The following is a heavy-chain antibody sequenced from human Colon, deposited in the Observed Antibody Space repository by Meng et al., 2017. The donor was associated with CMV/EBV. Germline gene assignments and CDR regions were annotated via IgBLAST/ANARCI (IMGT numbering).Heavy chain of an antibody. CDR2: IKQDGSEK. Sequence: GESLKISCAASGFTFSSYWMSWVRQAPGKGLEWVANIKQDGSEKYYVDSVKGRFTISRDNAKNSLYLQMNSLRAEDTAVYFCARVPGGTTGWFDPWGQGTLVTVSS. D-gene: IGHD1-1*01. CDR3: ARVPGGTTGWFDP. V-gene: IGHV3-7*03. CDR1: GFTFSSYW. J-gene: IGHJ5*02.